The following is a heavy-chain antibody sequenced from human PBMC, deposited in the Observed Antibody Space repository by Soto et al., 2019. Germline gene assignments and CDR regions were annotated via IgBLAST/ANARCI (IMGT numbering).Heavy chain of an antibody. CDR3: ARGYDILTGYLFDL. V-gene: IGHV1-2*04. Sequence: ASVKVSCKASGYTFTGYYMHWVRQAPGQGLEWMGWINPNSGGTNYAQKFQGWVTMTRDTSISTAYMELSRLRSDDTAVYYCARGYDILTGYLFDLWGQGTEVTVSS. D-gene: IGHD3-9*01. J-gene: IGHJ4*02. CDR2: INPNSGGT. CDR1: GYTFTGYY.